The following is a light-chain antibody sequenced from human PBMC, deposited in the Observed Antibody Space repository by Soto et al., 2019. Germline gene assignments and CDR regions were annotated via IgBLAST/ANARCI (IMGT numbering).Light chain of an antibody. V-gene: IGKV1-39*01. J-gene: IGKJ1*01. CDR1: QSISSY. CDR3: QPSYSTPVT. CDR2: AAS. Sequence: DIQMTQSPSSLSASVGDRVTITCRASQSISSYLNWYQQKPGKAPKLLIYAASSLQSGVPSRFSGSGSGTDFTLTISSLQPESFATYYCQPSYSTPVTFGQGTKVEIK.